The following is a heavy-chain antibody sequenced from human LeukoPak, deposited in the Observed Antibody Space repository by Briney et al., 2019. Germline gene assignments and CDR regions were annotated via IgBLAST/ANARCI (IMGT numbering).Heavy chain of an antibody. CDR2: ISAYNGNT. J-gene: IGHJ4*02. CDR3: ARDHRTRSGQDLDY. D-gene: IGHD3-3*01. V-gene: IGHV1-18*01. Sequence: GASVKVSCNASGYTFTSYGISWVRQAPGQGLEWMGWISAYNGNTNYAQKLQGRVTMTTDTSTSTAYMELRSLRSDDTAVYYCARDHRTRSGQDLDYWGQGTLVTVSS. CDR1: GYTFTSYG.